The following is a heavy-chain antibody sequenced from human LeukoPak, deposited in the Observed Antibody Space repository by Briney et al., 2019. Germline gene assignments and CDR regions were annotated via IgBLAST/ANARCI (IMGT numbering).Heavy chain of an antibody. CDR1: GFSFRGYY. D-gene: IGHD3-10*01. Sequence: GGSLRLSCEASGFSFRGYYMNWLRQAPGKGLEWLSFISRRGDRVLYVDSVKGRFTISRDNAKSSVYLEMDSITVEDTAVYYCARDLFSQSYDSREYFDYWGQGVRVTVSS. CDR3: ARDLFSQSYDSREYFDY. CDR2: ISRRGDRV. V-gene: IGHV3-11*01. J-gene: IGHJ4*02.